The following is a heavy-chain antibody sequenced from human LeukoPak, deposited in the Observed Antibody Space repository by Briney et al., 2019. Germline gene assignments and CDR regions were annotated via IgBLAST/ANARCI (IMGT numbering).Heavy chain of an antibody. CDR1: GYTFTSYG. CDR2: ISAYNGNT. D-gene: IGHD5-18*01. J-gene: IGHJ6*03. V-gene: IGHV1-18*01. Sequence: VASVKVSCKASGYTFTSYGISWVRQAPGQGLEWMGWISAYNGNTNYAQKLQGRVTMTTDTSTSTAYMELRSLRSDDTAVYYCARDWGQLYYYYYMDVWGKGTTVTVSS. CDR3: ARDWGQLYYYYYMDV.